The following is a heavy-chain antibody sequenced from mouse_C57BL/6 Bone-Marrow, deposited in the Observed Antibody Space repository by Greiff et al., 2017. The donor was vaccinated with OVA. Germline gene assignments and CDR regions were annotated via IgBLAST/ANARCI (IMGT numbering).Heavy chain of an antibody. Sequence: VKLQPSGPELVKPGASVKISCKASGYTFTDYYMNWVKQSHGKSLEWIGDINPNNGGTSYNQKFKGKATLTVDKSSSTAYMELRSLTSEDSAVYYCARGTGYYFDYWGQGTTLTVSS. CDR1: GYTFTDYY. CDR3: ARGTGYYFDY. CDR2: INPNNGGT. D-gene: IGHD4-1*01. J-gene: IGHJ2*01. V-gene: IGHV1-26*01.